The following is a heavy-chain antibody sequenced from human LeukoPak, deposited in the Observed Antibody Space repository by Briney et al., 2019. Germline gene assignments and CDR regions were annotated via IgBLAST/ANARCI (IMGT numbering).Heavy chain of an antibody. D-gene: IGHD2/OR15-2a*01. J-gene: IGHJ6*04. CDR3: ARGQYLGV. CDR1: GLTFSSYW. CDR2: IRQDGREK. V-gene: IGHV3-7*01. Sequence: GGSLRLSCAASGLTFSSYWMNWVRQDPGKGLEWVANIRQDGREKYYVDSVKGRFTISRDNAKSSLYLQMNSLRAEDTAVYYCARGQYLGVWGKGTTVTVSS.